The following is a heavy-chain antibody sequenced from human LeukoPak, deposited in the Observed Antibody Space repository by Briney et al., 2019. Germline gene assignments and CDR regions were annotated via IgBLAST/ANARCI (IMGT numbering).Heavy chain of an antibody. J-gene: IGHJ4*02. D-gene: IGHD4-17*01. V-gene: IGHV1-69*13. Sequence: SVKVSCKASGGTFSSYAISWVRQAPGQGLEWMGGIIPIFGTANHAQKFQGRATITADESTSTAYMELSSLRSEDTAVYYCARDLRDYDGGFDYWGQGTLVTVSS. CDR3: ARDLRDYDGGFDY. CDR2: IIPIFGTA. CDR1: GGTFSSYA.